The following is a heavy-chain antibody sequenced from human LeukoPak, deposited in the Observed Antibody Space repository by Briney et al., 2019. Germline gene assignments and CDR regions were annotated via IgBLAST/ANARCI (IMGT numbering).Heavy chain of an antibody. CDR1: GFTFSSYP. J-gene: IGHJ4*02. D-gene: IGHD3-22*01. Sequence: GGSLRLSCAGSGFTFSSYPMSWVRQAPGKGLEWVSAISGSGGSTYYADSVKGRFTISRDNSKNTLYLQMNSLRAEDTAVYYCAKGVVYDSSGYFDYWGQGTLVTVSS. CDR2: ISGSGGST. V-gene: IGHV3-23*01. CDR3: AKGVVYDSSGYFDY.